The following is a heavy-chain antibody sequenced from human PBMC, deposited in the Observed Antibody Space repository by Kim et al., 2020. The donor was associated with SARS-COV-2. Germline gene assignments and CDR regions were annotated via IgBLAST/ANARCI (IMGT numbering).Heavy chain of an antibody. CDR3: ANPGGVVVVAATGSRWAP. D-gene: IGHD2-15*01. CDR2: ISGSGGST. V-gene: IGHV3-23*01. CDR1: GFTFSSYA. Sequence: GGSLRLSCAASGFTFSSYAMSWVRQAPGKGLEWVSAISGSGGSTYYADSVKGRFTISRDNSKNTLYLQMNSLRAEDTAVYYCANPGGVVVVAATGSRWAPWGQGTLVTVSS. J-gene: IGHJ5*02.